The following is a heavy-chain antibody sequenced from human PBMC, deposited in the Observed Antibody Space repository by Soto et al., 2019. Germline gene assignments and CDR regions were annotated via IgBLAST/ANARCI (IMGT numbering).Heavy chain of an antibody. CDR3: ARAGGTTVTGLWHFDS. CDR2: IWYDGTQK. D-gene: IGHD4-17*01. CDR1: GFTFNTYS. Sequence: GGSLRLSCEASGFTFNTYSMHWVRQPPGKGLEWLAAIWYDGTQKYYADSVKGRFIISRDNSKKALYLEMNSLRAEDTAVYYCARAGGTTVTGLWHFDSWGQGTLVTVSS. J-gene: IGHJ4*02. V-gene: IGHV3-33*01.